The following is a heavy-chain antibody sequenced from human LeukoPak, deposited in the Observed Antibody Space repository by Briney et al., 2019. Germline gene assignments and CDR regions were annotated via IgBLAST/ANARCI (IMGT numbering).Heavy chain of an antibody. CDR3: ARQIVGGFIDWFDP. V-gene: IGHV1-2*02. D-gene: IGHD1-26*01. J-gene: IGHJ5*02. Sequence: ASVKVSCKASGYTFTGYYMQWVRQAPGQGLEWMGWVNPNSGGTNYAQKFQGRVTMTRDTSISTAYMELSRLRSDDTAVYYCARQIVGGFIDWFDPWGQGTLVTVSS. CDR2: VNPNSGGT. CDR1: GYTFTGYY.